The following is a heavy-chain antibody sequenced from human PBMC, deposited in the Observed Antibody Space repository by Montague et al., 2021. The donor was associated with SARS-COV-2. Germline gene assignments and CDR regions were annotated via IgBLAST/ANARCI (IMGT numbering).Heavy chain of an antibody. J-gene: IGHJ6*02. CDR2: IYYSGST. D-gene: IGHD5-12*01. CDR3: ASINIVARTGYYYGTDV. CDR1: GDSISTSQYY. V-gene: IGHV4-39*01. Sequence: SETLSLTCTVSGDSISTSQYYWGWIRQPPGKGLEWIGTIYYSGSTYYTPSLRSRVTLSEDTSKNQFSLRLSSVTAADTAVYYCASINIVARTGYYYGTDVWGRGNTVTVSS.